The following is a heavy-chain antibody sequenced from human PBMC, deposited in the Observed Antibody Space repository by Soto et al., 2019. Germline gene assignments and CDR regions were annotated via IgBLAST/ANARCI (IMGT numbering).Heavy chain of an antibody. CDR3: AGIGYGSSSLDY. J-gene: IGHJ4*02. D-gene: IGHD6-13*01. Sequence: EVQLVESGGGLVQPGGSLRLSCLASGFTFSNYWMTWLRQAPGKGLEWVANIKQDGSQKYYVDSVRGRFTISRDNAKNSVYLHINSLRAEDTAVYSCAGIGYGSSSLDYWGQGTLVVVSS. CDR1: GFTFSNYW. CDR2: IKQDGSQK. V-gene: IGHV3-7*03.